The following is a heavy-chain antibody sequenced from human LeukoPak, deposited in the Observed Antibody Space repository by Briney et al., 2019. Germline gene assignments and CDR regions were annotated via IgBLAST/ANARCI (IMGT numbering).Heavy chain of an antibody. Sequence: PGGSLRLSCAASGFTFSSYAMSWIRQPPGKGLEWIGSIYYSGSTYYNPSLKSRVTISVDTSKNQFSLKLSSVTAADTAVYYCARLRYWYFDLWGRGTLVTVSS. CDR2: IYYSGST. CDR1: GFTFSSYA. V-gene: IGHV4-39*01. CDR3: ARLRYWYFDL. J-gene: IGHJ2*01.